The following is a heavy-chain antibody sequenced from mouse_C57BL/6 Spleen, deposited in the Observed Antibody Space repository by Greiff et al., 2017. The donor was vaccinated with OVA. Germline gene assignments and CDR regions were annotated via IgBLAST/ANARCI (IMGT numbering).Heavy chain of an antibody. CDR2: INPNNGGT. D-gene: IGHD1-1*01. Sequence: LVEPGASVKMSCKASGYTFTDYNMHWVKQSHGKSLEWIGYINPNNGGTSYNQKFKGKATLTVNKSSSTAYMELRSLTSEDSAVYYCARTIYYYGSSYWYFDVWGTGTTVTVSS. CDR1: GYTFTDYN. V-gene: IGHV1-22*01. CDR3: ARTIYYYGSSYWYFDV. J-gene: IGHJ1*03.